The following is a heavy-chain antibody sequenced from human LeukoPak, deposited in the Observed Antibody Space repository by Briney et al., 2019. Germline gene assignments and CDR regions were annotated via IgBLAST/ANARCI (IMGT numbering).Heavy chain of an antibody. J-gene: IGHJ5*02. V-gene: IGHV3-23*01. CDR1: GFTFSSYA. D-gene: IGHD3-16*01. CDR3: ARVRPRGDAFDP. Sequence: PGGSLRLSCAASGFTFSSYAMAWVRQAPGRGLDWVSGISGSGGKTYYADSVKGRFTISRDNSKNTLFLQMSSLRSEDTAVYYRARVRPRGDAFDPWGQGTLVTVSS. CDR2: ISGSGGKT.